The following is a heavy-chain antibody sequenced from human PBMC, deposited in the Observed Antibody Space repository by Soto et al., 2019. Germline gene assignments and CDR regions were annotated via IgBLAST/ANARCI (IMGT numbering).Heavy chain of an antibody. J-gene: IGHJ6*02. D-gene: IGHD3-10*01. CDR1: GYSFTSYW. CDR3: ARRPSEFYGVDV. Sequence: GESLKISCKGSGYSFTSYWISWVRQMPGKGLEWMGRIDPSDSYTNYSPSFQGHVTISADKSISTAYLQWSSLKASDTAMYFCARRPSEFYGVDVWGQGTTVTVSS. CDR2: IDPSDSYT. V-gene: IGHV5-10-1*01.